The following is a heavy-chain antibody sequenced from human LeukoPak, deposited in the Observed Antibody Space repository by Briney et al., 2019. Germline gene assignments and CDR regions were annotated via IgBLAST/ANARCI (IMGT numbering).Heavy chain of an antibody. CDR2: ISAYNGNT. CDR1: GYTFTSYG. J-gene: IGHJ4*02. CDR3: ARVGLYSSSWYFDY. V-gene: IGHV1-18*01. Sequence: GASVKVSCKASGYTFTSYGISWVRQAPGPGLEWMGWISAYNGNTNYAQKLQGRVTMTTDTSTSTAYMELRSLRSDDTAVYYCARVGLYSSSWYFDYWGQGTLATVSS. D-gene: IGHD6-13*01.